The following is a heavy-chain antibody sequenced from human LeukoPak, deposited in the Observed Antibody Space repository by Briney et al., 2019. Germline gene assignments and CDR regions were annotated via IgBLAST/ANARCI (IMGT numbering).Heavy chain of an antibody. Sequence: ASVTVSFKASGYTFTIYAMHWVRQAPGQRLEWMGWINAGNGNTKYSQKFQGRVTITRDTSASAAYMELSSLRSEDTAVHYCARGLVWGSYRYFDYWGQGTLVTVSS. CDR2: INAGNGNT. V-gene: IGHV1-3*01. J-gene: IGHJ4*02. CDR3: ARGLVWGSYRYFDY. D-gene: IGHD3-16*02. CDR1: GYTFTIYA.